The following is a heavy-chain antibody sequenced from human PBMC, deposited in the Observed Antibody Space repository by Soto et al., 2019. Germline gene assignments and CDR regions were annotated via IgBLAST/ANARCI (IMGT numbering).Heavy chain of an antibody. V-gene: IGHV3-30*18. J-gene: IGHJ4*02. Sequence: QVHLVESGGGVVQPGRSLRLSCAASGFTFSRHGMHWVRQAPGKGLEWVAVISYDGTNKYYVDSVKGRFTNSRDNSKNTLYLQMNSLRAEDTAVYHCAKDRVESGLGEVDYWGQGTLVTVSS. CDR1: GFTFSRHG. D-gene: IGHD3-16*01. CDR3: AKDRVESGLGEVDY. CDR2: ISYDGTNK.